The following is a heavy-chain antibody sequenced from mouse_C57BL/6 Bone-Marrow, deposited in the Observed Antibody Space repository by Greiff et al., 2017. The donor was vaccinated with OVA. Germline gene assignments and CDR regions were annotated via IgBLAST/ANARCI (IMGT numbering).Heavy chain of an antibody. J-gene: IGHJ1*03. CDR1: GFPFSSYA. Sequence: EVKLMESGAGLVKPGGSLKLSCAASGFPFSSYAMSWVRQTPEKRLEWVAYISSGGDYIYYADTVKGRFTFSRDNARNTLYLQMSSLKSEDTAMYYCTRKGASTTDRWYFDVWGTGTTVTVSS. CDR3: TRKGASTTDRWYFDV. CDR2: ISSGGDYI. D-gene: IGHD1-1*01. V-gene: IGHV5-9-1*02.